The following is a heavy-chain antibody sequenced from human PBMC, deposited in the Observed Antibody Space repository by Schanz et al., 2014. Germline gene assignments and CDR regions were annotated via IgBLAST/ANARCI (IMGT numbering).Heavy chain of an antibody. D-gene: IGHD3-10*01. V-gene: IGHV3-NL1*01. Sequence: QVQLVESGGGVVQPGRSLRLSCAASGFPFSRYGMHWVRQAPGKGLEWVSTIYSSGSTYYADSVRGRFTISRDNSMNTVYLQMNSLRSDDAAVYYCARAQGVIRLYYGVDVWGQGTTVTVSS. CDR1: GFPFSRYG. CDR3: ARAQGVIRLYYGVDV. CDR2: IYSSGST. J-gene: IGHJ6*02.